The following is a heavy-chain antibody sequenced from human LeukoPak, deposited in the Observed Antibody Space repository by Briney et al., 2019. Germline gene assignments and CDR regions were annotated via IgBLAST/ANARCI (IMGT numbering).Heavy chain of an antibody. CDR2: ITTDESST. J-gene: IGHJ6*03. CDR3: ARGFYYGSGSYYYYYMDV. D-gene: IGHD3-10*01. CDR1: GFTFSSYW. Sequence: GRSLRLSCAASGFTFSSYWMHCVRQAPGKGLVWVSRITTDESSTSYADSVKGRFTISRDNAKNTLYLQMNSLRAEDTAVYYCARGFYYGSGSYYYYYMDVWGKGTTVTVSS. V-gene: IGHV3-74*01.